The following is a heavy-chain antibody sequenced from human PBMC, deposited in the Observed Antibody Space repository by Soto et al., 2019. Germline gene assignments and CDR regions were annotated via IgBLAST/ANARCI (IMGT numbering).Heavy chain of an antibody. CDR3: ARGIAATLDTWSMDV. D-gene: IGHD6-25*01. J-gene: IGHJ6*02. CDR1: GDSVSSHSVA. Sequence: SQTLSLTCAISGDSVSSHSVAWNWIRQSPSRGLEWLGRTYYRSKWYNDYAVSVKSRITINPDTSKNQFSLQLNSVTPEDTAVYYCARGIAATLDTWSMDVWGQGTTVTVSS. V-gene: IGHV6-1*01. CDR2: TYYRSKWYN.